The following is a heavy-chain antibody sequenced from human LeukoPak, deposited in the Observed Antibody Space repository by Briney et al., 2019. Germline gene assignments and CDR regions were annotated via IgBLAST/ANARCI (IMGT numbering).Heavy chain of an antibody. V-gene: IGHV4-30-4*01. CDR3: ARDPSATVTHTDAFDI. D-gene: IGHD4-17*01. Sequence: SETLSLTCTVSGGSISSGDYYWSWIRQPPGKGLEWIGYIYYSGSTYYNPSLKSRVTTSVDTSKNQFSLKLSSVTAADTAVYYCARDPSATVTHTDAFDIWGQGTMVTVSS. CDR2: IYYSGST. CDR1: GGSISSGDYY. J-gene: IGHJ3*02.